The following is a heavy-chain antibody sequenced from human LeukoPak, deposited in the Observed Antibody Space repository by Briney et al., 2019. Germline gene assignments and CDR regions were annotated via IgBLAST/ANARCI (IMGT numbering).Heavy chain of an antibody. CDR1: GFTFSNYG. J-gene: IGHJ6*02. CDR3: AKDYYGSGSYYGSPYYYGMDV. D-gene: IGHD3-10*01. Sequence: GGSLRLSCAASGFTFSNYGMHWVRQAPGKGLEWVAFVRYDESTKFYADSVKGRFTISRDNSKTTLYLQMNSLRAEDTAVYYCAKDYYGSGSYYGSPYYYGMDVWGQGTTVTVSS. CDR2: VRYDESTK. V-gene: IGHV3-30*02.